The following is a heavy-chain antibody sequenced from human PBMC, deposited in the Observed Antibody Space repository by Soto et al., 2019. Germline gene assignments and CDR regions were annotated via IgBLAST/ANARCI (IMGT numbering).Heavy chain of an antibody. Sequence: QVQLQESGPGLVKPSQTLSLTCTVSGGSISSGGYYWSWIRQHPGKGLEWIGYIYYSGSTYYNPSLKNRVTKSVDTSKNQFSLKLSSVTAADTAVYYCAREPAAILGWFDPWGQGTLVTVSS. J-gene: IGHJ5*02. CDR3: AREPAAILGWFDP. CDR1: GGSISSGGYY. CDR2: IYYSGST. D-gene: IGHD2-2*01. V-gene: IGHV4-31*03.